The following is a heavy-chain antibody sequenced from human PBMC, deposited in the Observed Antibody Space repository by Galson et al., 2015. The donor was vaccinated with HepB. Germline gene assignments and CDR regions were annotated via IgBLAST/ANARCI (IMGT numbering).Heavy chain of an antibody. V-gene: IGHV1-18*01. CDR3: ARDSIAVALDWYFDL. Sequence: SVKISCKASGYTFTSYGISWVRQAPGQGLEWMGWISAYNGNTDYAQKLQGRVTMTTDTSTSTAYMELRSLRSDDTAVYYCARDSIAVALDWYFDLWGRGTLVTVSS. CDR1: GYTFTSYG. CDR2: ISAYNGNT. J-gene: IGHJ2*01. D-gene: IGHD6-19*01.